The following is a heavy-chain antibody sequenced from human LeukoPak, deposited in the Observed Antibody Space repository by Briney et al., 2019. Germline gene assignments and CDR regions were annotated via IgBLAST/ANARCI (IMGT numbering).Heavy chain of an antibody. V-gene: IGHV3-30*02. D-gene: IGHD3-10*01. CDR1: GFTFRSYG. Sequence: GGSLRLSCAASGFTFRSYGIQWVRQAPGKGLEWVSFIQNDGNTKDYSDSVKGRFTVSRDNSKNTVYLQMNSLRAEDTAMYYCGRELSRTSRVGGVDYRGQGTLVTVSS. J-gene: IGHJ4*02. CDR2: IQNDGNTK. CDR3: GRELSRTSRVGGVDY.